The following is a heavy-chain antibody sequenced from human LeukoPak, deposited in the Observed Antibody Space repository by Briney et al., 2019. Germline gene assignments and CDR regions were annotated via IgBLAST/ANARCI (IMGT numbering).Heavy chain of an antibody. CDR2: IYYSGST. CDR1: GGSISSGGYY. CDR3: ARADSSGYYGWFDP. V-gene: IGHV4-31*03. J-gene: IGHJ5*02. Sequence: SQTLSLTCTVSGGSISSGGYYWSWIRQHPGTGQEWIGYIYYSGSTYYNPSLKSRVTISVDTSKNQFSLKLSSVTAADTAVYYCARADSSGYYGWFDPWGQGTLVTVSS. D-gene: IGHD3-22*01.